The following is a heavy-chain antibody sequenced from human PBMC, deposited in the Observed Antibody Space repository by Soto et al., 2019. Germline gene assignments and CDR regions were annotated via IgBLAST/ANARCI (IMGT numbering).Heavy chain of an antibody. D-gene: IGHD1-26*01. CDR1: GASIYNGGYF. V-gene: IGHV4-30-4*01. CDR2: ILNSGSP. CDR3: ARVSGSYYYGMDV. Sequence: PSETLSLTCSVSGASIYNGGYFWSWIRQSPGKGLEWIGHILNSGSPYNNPSLNSRVTISADTSMNQFSLALTSVTAADTAMYYCARVSGSYYYGMDVWGQGTTVTVSS. J-gene: IGHJ6*02.